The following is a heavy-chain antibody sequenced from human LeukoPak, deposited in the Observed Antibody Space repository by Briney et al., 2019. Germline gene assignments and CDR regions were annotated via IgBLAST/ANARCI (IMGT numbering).Heavy chain of an antibody. J-gene: IGHJ3*02. CDR2: INPNSGGT. V-gene: IGHV1-2*02. CDR3: ASYYDSSGYYYDAFDI. Sequence: ASVKVSCKASGYTFTGYYMHWVRQAPGQGLEWMGWINPNSGGTNYAQKFQGRVTMTRDTSISTAYMELSRLRSDDTAVYYCASYYDSSGYYYDAFDIWGQGKMVTVSS. CDR1: GYTFTGYY. D-gene: IGHD3-22*01.